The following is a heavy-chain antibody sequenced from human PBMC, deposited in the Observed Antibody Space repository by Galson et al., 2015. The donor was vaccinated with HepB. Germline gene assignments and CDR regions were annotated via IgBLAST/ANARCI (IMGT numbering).Heavy chain of an antibody. J-gene: IGHJ3*02. CDR3: ARTIIFSAPALDAFDI. D-gene: IGHD3-3*01. CDR2: VDGSGNHR. Sequence: SLRLSCAASGFTFRSYRMNWVRQAPGKGLEWVSSVDGSGNHRYYADSLKGRFIVSRDNAQNSLSLQMNSLRAEDTAVYYCARTIIFSAPALDAFDIWGQGTTVTVSS. V-gene: IGHV3-21*01. CDR1: GFTFRSYR.